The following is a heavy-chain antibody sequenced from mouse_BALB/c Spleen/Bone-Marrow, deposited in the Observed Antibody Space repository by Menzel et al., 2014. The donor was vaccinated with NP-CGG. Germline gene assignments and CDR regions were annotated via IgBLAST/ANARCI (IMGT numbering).Heavy chain of an antibody. CDR2: ISNGGGST. CDR1: GFTFSSYS. V-gene: IGHV5-12-2*01. Sequence: DVQLVESGGGLVQPGGSLKLSCAASGFTFSSYSMSWVRQTPEKRLEWVAYISNGGGSTYYPDTVKGRFTISRDNAKNTLYLQMSSPKSEDTAMYYCARQLGLRVDYWGQGSSVTVSS. J-gene: IGHJ4*01. CDR3: ARQLGLRVDY. D-gene: IGHD3-1*01.